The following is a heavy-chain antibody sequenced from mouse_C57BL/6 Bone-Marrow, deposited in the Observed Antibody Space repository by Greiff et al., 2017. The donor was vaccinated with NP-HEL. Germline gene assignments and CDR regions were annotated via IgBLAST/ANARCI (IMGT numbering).Heavy chain of an antibody. CDR1: GYSITSGYY. CDR3: ARHSSGEGGFAY. V-gene: IGHV3-6*01. CDR2: ISYDGSN. Sequence: ESGPGLVKPSQSLSLTCSVTGYSITSGYYWNWIRQFPGNKLEWMGYISYDGSNNYNPSLKNRISITRDTSKNQFFLKLNSVTTEDTATYYCARHSSGEGGFAYWGQGTLVTVSA. D-gene: IGHD3-2*02. J-gene: IGHJ3*01.